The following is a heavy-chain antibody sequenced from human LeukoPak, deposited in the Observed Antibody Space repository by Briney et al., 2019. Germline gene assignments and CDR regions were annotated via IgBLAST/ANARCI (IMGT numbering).Heavy chain of an antibody. CDR1: GGSFSGYY. CDR2: INHSGST. V-gene: IGHV4-34*01. CDR3: ARRLWGRWFDP. Sequence: PSETLSLTCAVYGGSFSGYYWSWIRQPPGKGLEWIGEINHSGSTNYNPSLKSRVTISVDTSKNQFSLKLSSVTAADTAVYYCARRLWGRWFDPWGQGTLVTVSS. J-gene: IGHJ5*02. D-gene: IGHD2-21*01.